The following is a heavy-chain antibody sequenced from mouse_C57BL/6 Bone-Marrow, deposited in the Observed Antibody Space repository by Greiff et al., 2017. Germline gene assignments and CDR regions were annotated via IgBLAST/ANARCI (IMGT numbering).Heavy chain of an antibody. Sequence: QVQLQQSGAELVRPGASVKLSCKASGYTFTDYYINWVKQRPGKGLEWIARLYPGSGNTYYNEKFKGKATLTAEKSSSTAYMQLSSLTSEDSAVYFCASDYDVDYWGQGTTLTVSS. D-gene: IGHD2-4*01. CDR3: ASDYDVDY. CDR1: GYTFTDYY. CDR2: LYPGSGNT. V-gene: IGHV1-76*01. J-gene: IGHJ2*01.